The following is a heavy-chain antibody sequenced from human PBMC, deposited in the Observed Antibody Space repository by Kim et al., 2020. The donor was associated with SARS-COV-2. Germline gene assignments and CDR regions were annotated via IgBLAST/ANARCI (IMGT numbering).Heavy chain of an antibody. V-gene: IGHV4-34*01. D-gene: IGHD1-1*01. Sequence: TNSNPSLKSRVTMSVDTSKNQFALRLGSVTAADTAVYYCAGGLAGYGHDYWGQGTLVTVSS. CDR2: T. CDR3: AGGLAGYGHDY. J-gene: IGHJ4*02.